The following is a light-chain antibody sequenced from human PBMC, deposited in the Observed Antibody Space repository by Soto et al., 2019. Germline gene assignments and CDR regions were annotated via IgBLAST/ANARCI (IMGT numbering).Light chain of an antibody. Sequence: DIQMTQSPSSLSASVGDRVTITCRASQSISSYLNWYQQKPGKAPKLLFYAASSLQSGVPSRFSGSGSGTDCTLTISSLQPEDFATYYCQQSYSTPLTFGGGTKVEIK. CDR1: QSISSY. CDR3: QQSYSTPLT. CDR2: AAS. V-gene: IGKV1-39*01. J-gene: IGKJ4*01.